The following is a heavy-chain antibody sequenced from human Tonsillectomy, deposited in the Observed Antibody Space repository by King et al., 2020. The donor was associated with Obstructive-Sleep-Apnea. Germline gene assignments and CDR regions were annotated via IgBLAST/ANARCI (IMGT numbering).Heavy chain of an antibody. V-gene: IGHV3-30*04. CDR2: ISYDGSNK. CDR1: GFTFSSYA. Sequence: VQLVESGGGVVQPGRSLRLSCAASGFTFSSYAMHWVRQAPGKGLEWVAVISYDGSNKYYADSVKGRFTISRDNSKNTLYLQMNSLRAEDTAVYYCAREVSYCGGDCLSQLYGMDVWGQGTTVTVSS. J-gene: IGHJ6*02. CDR3: AREVSYCGGDCLSQLYGMDV. D-gene: IGHD2-21*02.